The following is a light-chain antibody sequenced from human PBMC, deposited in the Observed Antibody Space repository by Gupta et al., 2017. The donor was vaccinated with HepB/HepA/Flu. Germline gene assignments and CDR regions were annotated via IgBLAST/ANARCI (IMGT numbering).Light chain of an antibody. CDR1: QSVRRN. J-gene: IGKJ2*01. CDR3: QQYNNWPLYT. Sequence: EIVMTQSPATLSVSPGQRATLSCRASQSVRRNVAWYQQKPGQAPRLLIYDATTRATGIPARFSGSGSGTEFTLTISSLQSEDVAVYYCQQYNNWPLYTFGQGTKLEIK. V-gene: IGKV3-15*01. CDR2: DAT.